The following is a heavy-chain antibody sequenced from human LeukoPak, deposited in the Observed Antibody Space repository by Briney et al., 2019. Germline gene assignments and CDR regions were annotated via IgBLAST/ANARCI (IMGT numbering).Heavy chain of an antibody. J-gene: IGHJ4*02. D-gene: IGHD5-18*01. Sequence: ASVKVSCKASGYTFTSFYIHWVRQAPGQVLAWMGIINPTGGSTSYAQKFQGRVTMIRATSTSTVYMELSSLRSEDTAVYYCARGSDSYGETIDYWGQGTLVTVSS. CDR1: GYTFTSFY. V-gene: IGHV1-46*01. CDR3: ARGSDSYGETIDY. CDR2: INPTGGST.